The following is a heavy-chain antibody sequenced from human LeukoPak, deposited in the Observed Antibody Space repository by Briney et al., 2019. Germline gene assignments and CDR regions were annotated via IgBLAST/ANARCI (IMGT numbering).Heavy chain of an antibody. V-gene: IGHV3-48*03. CDR2: ISSSGSTI. Sequence: PGGSLRLSCAASGFTFSSYEMNWVRQAPGKGLEWVSCISSSGSTIYYADSVKGRFTISRDNAENSLYLQMNSLRAEDTAVYYCARDLFDVVPAATNFQHWGQGTLVTVSS. J-gene: IGHJ1*01. D-gene: IGHD2-2*01. CDR1: GFTFSSYE. CDR3: ARDLFDVVPAATNFQH.